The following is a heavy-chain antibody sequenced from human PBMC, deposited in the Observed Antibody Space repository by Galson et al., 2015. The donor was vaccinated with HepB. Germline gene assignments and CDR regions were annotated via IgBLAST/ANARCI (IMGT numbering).Heavy chain of an antibody. Sequence: SVKVSCKASGYTFTGHYMHWVRQAPGQGLEWMGWINPNSGGTNYAQKFQGRVTISVDTSKNQFSLKLSSVTAADTAVYYCARAGSSWTADYNWFDPWGQGTLVTVSS. J-gene: IGHJ5*02. CDR2: INPNSGGT. V-gene: IGHV1-2*02. D-gene: IGHD6-13*01. CDR1: GYTFTGHY. CDR3: ARAGSSWTADYNWFDP.